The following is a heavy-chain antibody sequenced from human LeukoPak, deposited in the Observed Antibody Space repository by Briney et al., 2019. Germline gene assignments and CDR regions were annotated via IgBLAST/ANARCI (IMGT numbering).Heavy chain of an antibody. CDR1: GGTFSSYA. J-gene: IGHJ4*02. Sequence: SVKVSCKASGGTFSSYAISWVRQAPGQGLEWMGRIIPILGIANYAQKFQGRVTITADKSTSTAYMELSSLRPEDTAVYYCARDSEWELRFFDYWGQGTLVTVSS. V-gene: IGHV1-69*04. CDR3: ARDSEWELRFFDY. D-gene: IGHD1-26*01. CDR2: IIPILGIA.